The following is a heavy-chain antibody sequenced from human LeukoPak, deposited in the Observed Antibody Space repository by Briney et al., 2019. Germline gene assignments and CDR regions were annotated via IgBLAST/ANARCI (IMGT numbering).Heavy chain of an antibody. V-gene: IGHV4-59*01. CDR3: ASLYCSSTSCYLFH. CDR1: GGSIGSYY. D-gene: IGHD2-2*01. Sequence: PSETLSLTCTVSGGSIGSYYWSWIRQPPGKGLEWIGYIYNSGNTNYSPSLKSRVSISVDTPKNQFSLKLSSVTAADTAVYYCASLYCSSTSCYLFHWGQGTLVTVSS. CDR2: IYNSGNT. J-gene: IGHJ4*02.